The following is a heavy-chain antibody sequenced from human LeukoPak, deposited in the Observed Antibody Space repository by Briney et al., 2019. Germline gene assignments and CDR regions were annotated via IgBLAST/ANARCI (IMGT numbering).Heavy chain of an antibody. CDR1: GYTFTGYY. CDR3: ARESRPQQQLVLLGY. J-gene: IGHJ4*02. D-gene: IGHD6-13*01. V-gene: IGHV1-2*02. Sequence: ASVKVSCKASGYTFTGYYMHWVRQAPGQGLEWMGWINPNSGGTNYAQKFQGRVTMTRDTSISTAYMELSRLRSDDTAVYYCARESRPQQQLVLLGYWGQGTLVTVSS. CDR2: INPNSGGT.